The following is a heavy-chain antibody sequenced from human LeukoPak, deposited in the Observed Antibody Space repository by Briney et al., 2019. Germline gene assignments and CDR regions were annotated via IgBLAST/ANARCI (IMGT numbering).Heavy chain of an antibody. J-gene: IGHJ5*02. D-gene: IGHD6-19*01. Sequence: PGGSLRLSCAASGFIFINYFMSWVRQAPGKGLEWVASIKHDGSEKYYVDSVKGRFSISRDNAKNSLYLQMSSLRAEDTAVYYCAKDPGDKAVDRWFDPWGQGTLVTVSS. CDR1: GFIFINYF. V-gene: IGHV3-7*03. CDR3: AKDPGDKAVDRWFDP. CDR2: IKHDGSEK.